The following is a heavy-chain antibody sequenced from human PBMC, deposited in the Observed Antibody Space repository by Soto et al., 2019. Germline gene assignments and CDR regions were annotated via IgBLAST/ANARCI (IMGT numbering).Heavy chain of an antibody. Sequence: QVQLQESGPGLVKPSQTLSLTCTVSGGSISSGAYYWSWIRQHPGKGLEWIGYIDYSGSTDYNPSLKRRVTISVDTSKNQFSLKLSSVTAADTAVYYCARAMVRGVCFDSWGQGTLVTVSS. CDR2: IDYSGST. J-gene: IGHJ4*02. D-gene: IGHD3-10*01. CDR3: ARAMVRGVCFDS. V-gene: IGHV4-31*03. CDR1: GGSISSGAYY.